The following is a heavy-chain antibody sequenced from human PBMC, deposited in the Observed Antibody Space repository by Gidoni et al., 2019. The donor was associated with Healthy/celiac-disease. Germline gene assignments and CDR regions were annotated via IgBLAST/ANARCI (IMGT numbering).Heavy chain of an antibody. CDR3: AREVAAAGTHYYYYMDV. J-gene: IGHJ6*03. Sequence: QLQLQESGSGLVKPSQTLSLTCAVTGGSISRGGYSWSWIRQPPGKGLEWIGYIYHSGSTYYNPSLKGRFTISVDRSKNQFSLKLSSVTAADTAVYYCAREVAAAGTHYYYYMDVWGKGTTVTVSS. D-gene: IGHD6-13*01. V-gene: IGHV4-30-2*01. CDR2: IYHSGST. CDR1: GGSISRGGYS.